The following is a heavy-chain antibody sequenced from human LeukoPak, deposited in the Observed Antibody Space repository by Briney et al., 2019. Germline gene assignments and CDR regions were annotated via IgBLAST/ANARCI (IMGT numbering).Heavy chain of an antibody. D-gene: IGHD2-15*01. CDR2: IYYSGST. J-gene: IGHJ4*02. Sequence: SETLSLACTVSGGSISSYYWSWIRQPPGKGLEWIGYIYYSGSTNYNPSLKSRVTISVDTSKNQFSLKLSSVTAADTAVYYCARFSWWELGLLYWGQGTLVTVSS. CDR3: ARFSWWELGLLY. CDR1: GGSISSYY. V-gene: IGHV4-59*12.